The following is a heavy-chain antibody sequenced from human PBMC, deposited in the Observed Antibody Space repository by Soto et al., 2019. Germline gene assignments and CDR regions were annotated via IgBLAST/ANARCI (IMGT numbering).Heavy chain of an antibody. CDR3: EARSGGTNNSDY. D-gene: IGHD2-15*01. CDR2: IKRDGSST. J-gene: IGHJ4*02. CDR1: GFTFISSG. Sequence: EVQLVESGGGLFQLGGSRRLPCAASGFTFISSGMHGFAQAQGRGWGWVSGIKRDGSSTYYADSAKGRFTISRKNAKNTLYLQMNSLRAEDTAVYYCEARSGGTNNSDYWGQGTLVTVSS. V-gene: IGHV3-74*01.